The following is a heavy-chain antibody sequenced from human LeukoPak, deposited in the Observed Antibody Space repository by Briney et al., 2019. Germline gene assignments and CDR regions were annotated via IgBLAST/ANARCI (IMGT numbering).Heavy chain of an antibody. D-gene: IGHD3-10*01. V-gene: IGHV3-23*01. Sequence: GGSLRLSCAASGFIFTSHVMSWVRQALGKGLVWVSTITGGGGSTYYADSVKGRFTISRDNSKNTLFLQMNSLRAEDTAVYYCATLSLVRGVPNVPWGQGTLVTVSS. CDR1: GFIFTSHV. CDR2: ITGGGGST. J-gene: IGHJ5*02. CDR3: ATLSLVRGVPNVP.